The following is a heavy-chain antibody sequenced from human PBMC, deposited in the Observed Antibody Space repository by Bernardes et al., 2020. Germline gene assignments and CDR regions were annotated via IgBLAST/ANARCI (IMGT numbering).Heavy chain of an antibody. V-gene: IGHV3-23*01. CDR1: GFSFKDYA. CDR3: ARSTWRSGAYEGFDY. D-gene: IGHD1-26*01. J-gene: IGHJ4*02. Sequence: GGSLRLSCAASGFSFKDYAMSWVRQAPGKGLEWLSIISGASISTHYADSVKGRFTISRDNSKNTLFLQINSLRVEDTAVYHCARSTWRSGAYEGFDYWGQGALVTVSS. CDR2: ISGASIST.